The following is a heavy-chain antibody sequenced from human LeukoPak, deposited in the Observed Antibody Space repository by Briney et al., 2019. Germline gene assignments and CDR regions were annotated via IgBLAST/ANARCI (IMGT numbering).Heavy chain of an antibody. CDR2: INWNGDSA. CDR3: AREVVTVPDGDY. J-gene: IGHJ4*02. V-gene: IGHV3-20*04. D-gene: IGHD4-23*01. Sequence: PGGSLRLSCTASGFSFDDYGMTWVRQAPGKGLEWVSGINWNGDSATYTDSVKGRFTISRDNPTKSLYLQMNSLGAEDTAVYYCAREVVTVPDGDYWGQGTLVTVSS. CDR1: GFSFDDYG.